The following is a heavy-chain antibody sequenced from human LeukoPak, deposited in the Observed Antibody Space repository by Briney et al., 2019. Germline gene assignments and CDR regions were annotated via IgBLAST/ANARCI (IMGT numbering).Heavy chain of an antibody. CDR1: GGSIGSYY. CDR3: ARDWYSSGYNLGGWFDP. D-gene: IGHD6-19*01. J-gene: IGHJ5*02. V-gene: IGHV4-4*07. CDR2: IYTSGST. Sequence: SETLSLTRTVSGGSIGSYYWSWIRQPAGKGLEWIGRIYTSGSTNYNPSLKSRVTMSVDTSKNQFSLKLSSVTAADTAVYYCARDWYSSGYNLGGWFDPWGQGTLVTVSS.